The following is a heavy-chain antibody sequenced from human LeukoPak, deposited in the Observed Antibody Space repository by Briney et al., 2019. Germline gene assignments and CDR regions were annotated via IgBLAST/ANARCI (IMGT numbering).Heavy chain of an antibody. Sequence: SLKISCKGSGYSFTSYWIGWVRQMPGKGLEWMGIIYPGDSDTRYSPSFQGQVTISADKSISTAYLQWSRLKASDTAMYYCARRRCGGDCYWKARDALDIWGQGTMVTVSS. J-gene: IGHJ3*02. D-gene: IGHD2-21*02. CDR1: GYSFTSYW. CDR3: ARRRCGGDCYWKARDALDI. V-gene: IGHV5-51*01. CDR2: IYPGDSDT.